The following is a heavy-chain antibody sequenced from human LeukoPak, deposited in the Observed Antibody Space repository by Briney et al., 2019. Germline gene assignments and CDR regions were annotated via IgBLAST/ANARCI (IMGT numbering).Heavy chain of an antibody. V-gene: IGHV1-3*01. CDR2: INAGNGNT. J-gene: IGHJ4*02. Sequence: ASVKVSCKAFGYTFTSYAMHWVRQAPGQRLEWMGWINAGNGNTKYSQKFQGRVTITRDTSASTAYMELSSLRSEDTAVYYCARATRRITIFGVVIPYYFDYWGQGTLVTVSS. D-gene: IGHD3-3*01. CDR3: ARATRRITIFGVVIPYYFDY. CDR1: GYTFTSYA.